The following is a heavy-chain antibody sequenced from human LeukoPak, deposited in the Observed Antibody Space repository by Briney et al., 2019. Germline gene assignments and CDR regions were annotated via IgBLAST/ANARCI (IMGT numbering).Heavy chain of an antibody. J-gene: IGHJ3*02. CDR1: GFSISSYA. CDR2: ISGSGGST. V-gene: IGHV3-23*01. Sequence: PGGSLRLSCAASGFSISSYAMSWVRQAPGKGLEWVSAISGSGGSTYYADPVKGRFTISRDNSKNRLYLQMNSLRAEDTAVYYCAKDTHDSSGYASDIWGQGTMVTVSS. D-gene: IGHD3-22*01. CDR3: AKDTHDSSGYASDI.